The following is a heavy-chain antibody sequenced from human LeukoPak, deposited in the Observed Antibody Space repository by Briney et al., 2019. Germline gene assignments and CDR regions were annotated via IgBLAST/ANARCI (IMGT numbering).Heavy chain of an antibody. D-gene: IGHD4-11*01. CDR3: ARSTTVTTFYFRGPKYYFDY. CDR2: ISAYNGNT. CDR1: GYTFTSYG. V-gene: IGHV1-18*01. J-gene: IGHJ4*02. Sequence: ASVKVSCKASGYTFTSYGISWVRQAPGQGLEWMGWISAYNGNTNYAQKLQGRVTMTTDTSTSTAYMELRSLRSDDTAVYYCARSTTVTTFYFRGPKYYFDYWGQGTLVTVSS.